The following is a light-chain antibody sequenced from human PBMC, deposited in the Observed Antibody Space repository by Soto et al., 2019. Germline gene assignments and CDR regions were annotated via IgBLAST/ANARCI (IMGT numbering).Light chain of an antibody. CDR1: QSISSW. V-gene: IGKV1-5*03. Sequence: DIPMTQSPSTLSASVGDRVTITCRASQSISSWLAWYQQKAGKAPKLLIYKASSLKSGVPSRFSGSGSETEFTLTISSLQHDDFATYYCQQYYSHCTFGGGTKVEIK. CDR2: KAS. CDR3: QQYYSHCT. J-gene: IGKJ4*01.